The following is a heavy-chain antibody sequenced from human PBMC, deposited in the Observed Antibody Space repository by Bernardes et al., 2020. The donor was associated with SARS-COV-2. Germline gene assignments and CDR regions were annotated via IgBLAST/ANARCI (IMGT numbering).Heavy chain of an antibody. CDR2: INPNSGGT. CDR1: GYTFTGYY. J-gene: IGHJ6*02. Sequence: ASVKVSCKASGYTFTGYYMHWVRQAPGQGLEWMGWINPNSGGTNYAQKFQGRVTMTRDTSISTAYMELSRLRSDDTAVYYCAREILSGWSHLVYYYYGMDVWGQGTTVTVSS. CDR3: AREILSGWSHLVYYYYGMDV. V-gene: IGHV1-2*02. D-gene: IGHD6-13*01.